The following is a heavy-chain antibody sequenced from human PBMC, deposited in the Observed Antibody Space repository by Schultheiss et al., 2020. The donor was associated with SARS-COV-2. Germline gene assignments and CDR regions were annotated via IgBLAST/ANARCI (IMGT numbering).Heavy chain of an antibody. D-gene: IGHD1-26*01. CDR3: ATLVGSYALSGDDDFDY. J-gene: IGHJ4*02. Sequence: SVKVSCKASGFTFTSSAVQWVRQARGQRLEWIGWIVVGSGNTNYAQKFQERVTITRDMSTSTAYMELSSLRSEDTAVYYCATLVGSYALSGDDDFDYWGQGTLVTVSS. V-gene: IGHV1-58*01. CDR1: GFTFTSSA. CDR2: IVVGSGNT.